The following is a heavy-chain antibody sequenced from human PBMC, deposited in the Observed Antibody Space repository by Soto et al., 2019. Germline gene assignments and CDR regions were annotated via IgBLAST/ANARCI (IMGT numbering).Heavy chain of an antibody. D-gene: IGHD6-19*01. Sequence: ASVKVSCKASGYTFTGYYMHWVRQAPGQGLEWMGWINPNSGGTNYAQKFQGWVTMTRDTSISTAYMELSRLRSDDTAVYYCARGPSSRWYPFDYWGQGTLVTVSS. CDR1: GYTFTGYY. CDR2: INPNSGGT. J-gene: IGHJ4*02. V-gene: IGHV1-2*04. CDR3: ARGPSSRWYPFDY.